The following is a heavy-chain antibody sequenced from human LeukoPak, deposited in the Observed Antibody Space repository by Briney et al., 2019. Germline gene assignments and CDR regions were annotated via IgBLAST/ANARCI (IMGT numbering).Heavy chain of an antibody. CDR1: DDSFSSHY. Sequence: KPSETLSLTCAVSDDSFSSHYWTWIRQPPGKGLEWIGYISYIGSTNYNPSLKSRVTISIDTSKNQFSLKLSSVTAADTAVYYCARGRGGFWTGLDSWGQGTLVTVSS. CDR2: ISYIGST. J-gene: IGHJ4*02. V-gene: IGHV4-59*11. D-gene: IGHD3/OR15-3a*01. CDR3: ARGRGGFWTGLDS.